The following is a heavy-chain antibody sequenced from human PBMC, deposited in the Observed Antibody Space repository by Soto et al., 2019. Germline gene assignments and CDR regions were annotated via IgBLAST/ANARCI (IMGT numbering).Heavy chain of an antibody. D-gene: IGHD2-15*01. Sequence: AKVSCKASGYTSTSYAMHWVRQAPGQRLEWMGWINAGNGNTKYSKKFQGRVTITRDTSASTAYMELSSLRSEDTAVYYCARAVVTPTPTYYYDYGMDVWGQGTMVTAP. J-gene: IGHJ6*02. CDR2: INAGNGNT. CDR1: GYTSTSYA. V-gene: IGHV1-3*01. CDR3: ARAVVTPTPTYYYDYGMDV.